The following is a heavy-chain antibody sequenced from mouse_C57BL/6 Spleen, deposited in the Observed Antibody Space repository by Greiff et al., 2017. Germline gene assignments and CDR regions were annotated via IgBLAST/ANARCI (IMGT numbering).Heavy chain of an antibody. V-gene: IGHV3-8*01. J-gene: IGHJ3*01. Sequence: VQLKASGPGLAKPSQTLSLTCSVTGYSITSDYWNWIRKFPGNKLEYMGYISYSGSTYYNPSLKSRISITRDTSKNQYYLQLNSVTTEDTATYYCARSDDYDVAWFAYWGQGTLVTVSA. CDR2: ISYSGST. CDR1: GYSITSDY. D-gene: IGHD2-4*01. CDR3: ARSDDYDVAWFAY.